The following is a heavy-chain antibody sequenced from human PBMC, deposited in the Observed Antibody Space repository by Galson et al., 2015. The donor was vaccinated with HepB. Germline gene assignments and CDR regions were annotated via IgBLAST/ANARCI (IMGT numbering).Heavy chain of an antibody. V-gene: IGHV3-21*01. D-gene: IGHD4-11*01. CDR2: IGSSGASI. J-gene: IGHJ4*02. Sequence: ALRLSCAASGFTFSVYNMNWVRQAPGKGLEWVSSIGSSGASIHYADSVRGRFTISRDNAMNSMYLQMSSLRAEDTAVYFCGNDPQHYRAVDYWGQGTLVTVSS. CDR1: GFTFSVYN. CDR3: GNDPQHYRAVDY.